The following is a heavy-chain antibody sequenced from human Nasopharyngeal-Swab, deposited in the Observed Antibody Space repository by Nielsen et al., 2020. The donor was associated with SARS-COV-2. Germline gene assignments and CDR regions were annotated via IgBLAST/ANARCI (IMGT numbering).Heavy chain of an antibody. CDR3: AREGVEYSYGY. J-gene: IGHJ4*02. D-gene: IGHD5-18*01. CDR1: GFTFSSYG. V-gene: IGHV3-33*01. CDR2: IWYDGSNK. Sequence: GESLKISCAASGFTFSSYGVHWVRQAPGKGLEWVAAIWYDGSNKYYADSVKGRFTISRDNSKNTLYLQMNSLRAEDTAVYYCAREGVEYSYGYWGQGTLVTVSS.